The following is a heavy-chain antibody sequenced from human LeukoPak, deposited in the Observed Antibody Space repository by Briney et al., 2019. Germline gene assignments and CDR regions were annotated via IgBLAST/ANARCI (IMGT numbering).Heavy chain of an antibody. V-gene: IGHV3-43*02. J-gene: IGHJ3*02. CDR1: GFTFDDYA. CDR2: ISGDGG. D-gene: IGHD3-3*01. CDR3: AKSRGSFCSGRDTFDI. Sequence: PGGSLRLSCAASGFTFDDYAMHWLRQAPGKGLEWVSLISGDGGSYVDSVKGRFTISRDNSKNSLYLQMNSLRTGDTALYYFAKSRGSFCSGRDTFDIWGRGTMVTVSS.